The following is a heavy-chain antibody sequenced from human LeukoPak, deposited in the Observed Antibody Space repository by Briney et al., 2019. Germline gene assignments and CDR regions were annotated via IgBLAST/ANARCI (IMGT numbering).Heavy chain of an antibody. J-gene: IGHJ6*03. V-gene: IGHV3-30*04. Sequence: GGSLRLSCAASGFTFSNYAMHWVRQAPGKGLEWVAVISYDGSYKYYADSVKGRFTISRDNAKNSLYLQMNSLRAEDTAVYYCARERTRLQYYYYYMDVWGKGTTVTISS. CDR2: ISYDGSYK. CDR3: ARERTRLQYYYYYMDV. CDR1: GFTFSNYA. D-gene: IGHD5-24*01.